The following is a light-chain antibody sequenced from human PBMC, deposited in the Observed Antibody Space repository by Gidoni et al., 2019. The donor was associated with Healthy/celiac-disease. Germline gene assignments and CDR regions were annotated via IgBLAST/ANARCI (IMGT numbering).Light chain of an antibody. CDR2: GNS. CDR1: SSNIGAGYD. CDR3: QSYDSSLSGSV. J-gene: IGLJ2*01. V-gene: IGLV1-40*01. Sequence: QSVLTQPPSVSGAPGQRVTISCTWSSSNIGAGYDVHWYQQLPGTAPNLLIYGNSNRPSGVPDRFSGSKSGTSASLAITGLQAEDEADYYCQSYDSSLSGSVFGGGTKLTVL.